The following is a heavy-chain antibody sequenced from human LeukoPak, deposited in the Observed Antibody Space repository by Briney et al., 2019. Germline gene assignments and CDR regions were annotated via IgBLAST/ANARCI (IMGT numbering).Heavy chain of an antibody. CDR2: IHSSGTT. J-gene: IGHJ5*02. D-gene: IGHD6-25*01. CDR1: GDSISGYY. CDR3: ARGGASSEWFDP. V-gene: IGHV4-59*01. Sequence: SETLSLTCTVSGDSISGYYWSWIRQPPGKGLEWIAFIHSSGTTNYSSSLKSRVSISVDTSNNQFSLNVNSVTAADTAVYYCARGGASSEWFDPWGQGTLVTVSS.